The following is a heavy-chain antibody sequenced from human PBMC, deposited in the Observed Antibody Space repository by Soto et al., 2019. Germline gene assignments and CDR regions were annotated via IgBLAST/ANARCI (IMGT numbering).Heavy chain of an antibody. Sequence: SVKVSCKASGGTFSSYAIRWVRQAPGQGLEWMGGIIPIFGTANYAQKFQGRVTITADESTSTAYMELSSLRSEDTAVYYCARPQTMAGRDYYYGMDVWGQGTTVTVSS. CDR3: ARPQTMAGRDYYYGMDV. D-gene: IGHD3-10*01. CDR2: IIPIFGTA. V-gene: IGHV1-69*13. J-gene: IGHJ6*02. CDR1: GGTFSSYA.